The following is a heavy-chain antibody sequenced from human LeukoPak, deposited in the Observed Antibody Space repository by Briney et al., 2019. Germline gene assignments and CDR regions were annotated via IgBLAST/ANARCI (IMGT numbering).Heavy chain of an antibody. CDR3: AREYISGGYFDF. CDR2: IYYSGST. J-gene: IGHJ4*02. CDR1: GGSISSSSYY. D-gene: IGHD2-8*02. Sequence: SETLSLTCTVSGGSISSSSYYWGWIRQPPGKGLEWIGSIYYSGSTYYNPSLKSRVAISVDTSNNQFSLKLSSVTAADTAVYYCAREYISGGYFDFWGQGTLVTVSS. V-gene: IGHV4-39*07.